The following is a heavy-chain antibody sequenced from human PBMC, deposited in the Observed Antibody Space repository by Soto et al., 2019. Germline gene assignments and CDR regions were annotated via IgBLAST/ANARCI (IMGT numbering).Heavy chain of an antibody. Sequence: SVTLSVTCAVYGGSFIGYYWSWIRQPPGKGLEWIGEINHSGSTNYNPSLESRVTISVDTSKNQFSLKLSSVTAADTAMYYCARGDYGDSYYFYYYMDVWGRGTTVTVSS. CDR2: INHSGST. V-gene: IGHV4-34*01. J-gene: IGHJ6*03. D-gene: IGHD4-17*01. CDR1: GGSFIGYY. CDR3: ARGDYGDSYYFYYYMDV.